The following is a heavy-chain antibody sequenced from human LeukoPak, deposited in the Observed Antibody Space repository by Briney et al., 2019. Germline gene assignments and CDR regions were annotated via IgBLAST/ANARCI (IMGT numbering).Heavy chain of an antibody. Sequence: GGSLRLSCAASGFTFSSYGMHWVRQAPGKGLEWVAVISYDGSNKYYADSVKGRFTISRDNSKNTLYLQMNSLRAEDTAVYYCAKDPTRNWGSFFLDIWGQGTMVTVSS. CDR2: ISYDGSNK. CDR1: GFTFSSYG. CDR3: AKDPTRNWGSFFLDI. J-gene: IGHJ3*02. D-gene: IGHD7-27*01. V-gene: IGHV3-30*18.